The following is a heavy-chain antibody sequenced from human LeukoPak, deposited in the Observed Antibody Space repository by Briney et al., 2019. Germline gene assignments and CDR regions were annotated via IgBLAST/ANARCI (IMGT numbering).Heavy chain of an antibody. CDR1: GYTLTELS. CDR3: ATFSSSFNYFDY. J-gene: IGHJ4*02. D-gene: IGHD6-13*01. CDR2: FDPEDGET. Sequence: GASVKVSCKVPGYTLTELSMHWVRQAPGKGLEWMGGFDPEDGETIYAQKFQGRVTMTEDTSTDTAYMELSSLRSEDTAVYYCATFSSSFNYFDYWDQGTLVTVSS. V-gene: IGHV1-24*01.